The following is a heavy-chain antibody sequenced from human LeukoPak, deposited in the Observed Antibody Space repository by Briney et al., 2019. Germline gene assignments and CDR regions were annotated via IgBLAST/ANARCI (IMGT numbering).Heavy chain of an antibody. CDR3: ARAHGSSDFYYYYMDV. V-gene: IGHV4-59*11. Sequence: SETLSLTCTVSGGSISSHYWSWIRQPPGKGLEWIGYIYYSRSTDYNPSLKSRVTISVDTSKNQFSLTLGSVTAADTAVYYCARAHGSSDFYYYYMDVWGKGTTVTVSS. D-gene: IGHD6-13*01. CDR1: GGSISSHY. J-gene: IGHJ6*03. CDR2: IYYSRST.